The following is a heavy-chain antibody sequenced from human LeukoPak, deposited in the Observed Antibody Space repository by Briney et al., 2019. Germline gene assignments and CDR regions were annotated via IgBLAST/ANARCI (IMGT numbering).Heavy chain of an antibody. CDR1: GGTFSSYA. Sequence: ASVKVSCKASGGTFSSYAISWVRQAPRQGLEWMGRIIPIFGTANYAQKFQGRVTITTDESTSTAYMELSSLRSEDTAVYYCAREDYYDSSGYSPYNWFDPWGQGTLVTVSS. CDR2: IIPIFGTA. D-gene: IGHD3-22*01. CDR3: AREDYYDSSGYSPYNWFDP. J-gene: IGHJ5*02. V-gene: IGHV1-69*05.